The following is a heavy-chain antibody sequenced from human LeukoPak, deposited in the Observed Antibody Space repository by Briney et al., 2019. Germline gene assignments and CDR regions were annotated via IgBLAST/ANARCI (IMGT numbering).Heavy chain of an antibody. CDR2: INPDSGGI. CDR3: ARDIASTSDGSDY. CDR1: GYTFTGYY. D-gene: IGHD6-13*01. J-gene: IGHJ4*02. Sequence: GASVKVSCKAFGYTFTGYYIHWVRQAPGQGLELLWWINPDSGGINYVQKFQGRVTVTRDTSISTAYMDLSSLRSDDTALYYCARDIASTSDGSDYWGQGTLVTVSS. V-gene: IGHV1-2*02.